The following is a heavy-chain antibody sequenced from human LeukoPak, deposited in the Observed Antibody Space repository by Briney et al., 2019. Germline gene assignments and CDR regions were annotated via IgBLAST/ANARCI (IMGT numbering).Heavy chain of an antibody. V-gene: IGHV3-48*01. CDR1: GFVFNSHS. CDR2: ISSSSGIK. CDR3: ARGGSSYYAYYYMDV. Sequence: PGGSLRLSCAASGFVFNSHSMYWVRQAPGKGLEWLSYISSSSGIKFNADSVKGRFTISRDNVRNSLYLQMNSLRAEDTAVYYCARGGSSYYAYYYMDVWGKGTTVTVSS. J-gene: IGHJ6*03. D-gene: IGHD6-13*01.